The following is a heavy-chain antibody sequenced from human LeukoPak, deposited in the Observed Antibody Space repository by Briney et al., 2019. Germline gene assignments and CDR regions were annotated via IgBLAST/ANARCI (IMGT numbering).Heavy chain of an antibody. J-gene: IGHJ4*02. CDR3: ARAQYSGSCFDY. CDR2: IYYSGAT. V-gene: IGHV4-59*13. D-gene: IGHD1-26*01. CDR1: VGSISGYF. Sequence: SETLSLTCTVSVGSISGYFWSWVRQAPGTGLDWIGHIYYSGATNYNPSLRSRVTISVDTSKKQFSLKLRSVTAADTAVYYCARAQYSGSCFDYWGQGALVTVSS.